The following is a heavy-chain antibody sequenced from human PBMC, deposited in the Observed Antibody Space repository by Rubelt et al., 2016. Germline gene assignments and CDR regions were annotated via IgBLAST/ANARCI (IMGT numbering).Heavy chain of an antibody. J-gene: IGHJ4*02. V-gene: IGHV1-69*01. Sequence: QVQLVQSGAEVKKPGSSVKVSCKASGGNFRSYAISWVRQAPGQGLEWVGGILAIIGTANYAQKFQGRVTITADESTSTAYMELSSLRSEDTAVYYCARVQYSSGWYFDYWGQGPLVTVSS. CDR2: ILAIIGTA. CDR3: ARVQYSSGWYFDY. CDR1: GGNFRSYA. D-gene: IGHD6-19*01.